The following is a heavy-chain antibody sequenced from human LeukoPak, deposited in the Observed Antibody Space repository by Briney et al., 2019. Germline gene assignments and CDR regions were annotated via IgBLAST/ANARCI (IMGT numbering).Heavy chain of an antibody. CDR2: IYYRGST. CDR3: ARGHYDILTGYHNWFDP. V-gene: IGHV4-59*01. D-gene: IGHD3-9*01. J-gene: IGHJ5*02. CDR1: GGSISSSY. Sequence: SETLSLTCTVSGGSISSSYWSWIRQPPGKGLEWIGYIYYRGSTNYNPSLKSRVTISVDTSKNQFSLKLSSVTAADTAVYYCARGHYDILTGYHNWFDPWGQGTLAAVSS.